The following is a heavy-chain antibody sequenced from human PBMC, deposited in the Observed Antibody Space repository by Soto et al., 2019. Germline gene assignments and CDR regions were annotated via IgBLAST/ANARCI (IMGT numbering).Heavy chain of an antibody. V-gene: IGHV4-31*03. CDR1: GGSISSGDYY. CDR3: ARWPQLEPRFDY. CDR2: IYYSGST. J-gene: IGHJ4*02. D-gene: IGHD1-1*01. Sequence: QVQLQESGPGLVKPSQTLSLTCTVSGGSISSGDYYWSWIRHHPGKGLEWIGYIYYSGSTSYNPSLKSRVTISGDTSKNQFSLKLSSVTAADTAVYYWARWPQLEPRFDYWGQGTLVTVSS.